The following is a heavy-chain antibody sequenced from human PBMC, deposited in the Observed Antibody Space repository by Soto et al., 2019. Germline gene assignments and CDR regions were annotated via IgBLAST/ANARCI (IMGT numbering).Heavy chain of an antibody. CDR1: GGSISTVDYW. V-gene: IGHV4-30-4*01. D-gene: IGHD7-27*01. CDR3: ARGPSGDKVDS. Sequence: QVQLQESGPGLVKPSQTLSLTCTVSGGSISTVDYWWSWIRQSPDMGLEWIGHIYDGGRTYNPSLESRVTMSVDTSKSQLSLTLSSVSAADTAVYYCARGPSGDKVDSWGQGTLVTVSS. J-gene: IGHJ4*02. CDR2: IYDGGRT.